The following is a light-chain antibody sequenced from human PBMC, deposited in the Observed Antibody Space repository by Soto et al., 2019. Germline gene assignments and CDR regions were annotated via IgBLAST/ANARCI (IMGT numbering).Light chain of an antibody. CDR1: KLGDKY. V-gene: IGLV3-1*01. Sequence: SYELTQPPSVSVSPGQTASITCSGDKLGDKYVSWYLQKPGQSPVLVIYQDTQRPSGIPERFSGSNSGNTATLTISGTQALDEADYCCQAWDSSTAVFGGGPKLTVL. CDR3: QAWDSSTAV. CDR2: QDT. J-gene: IGLJ2*01.